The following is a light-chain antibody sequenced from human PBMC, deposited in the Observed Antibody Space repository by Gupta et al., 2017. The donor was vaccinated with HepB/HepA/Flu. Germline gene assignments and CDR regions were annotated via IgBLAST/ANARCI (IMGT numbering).Light chain of an antibody. CDR1: SSDVGNYNF. J-gene: IGLJ1*01. V-gene: IGLV2-14*03. CDR2: DVS. CDR3: SSYTSTTSQV. Sequence: QSALTQPASVSGSPGQSITISCTGTSSDVGNYNFVSWYQQYPDKAPKLVIYDVSSRPSGVPDRFSGSKSGNTASLTISGLQAEDGAEYYCSSYTSTTSQVFGTGTKVTVL.